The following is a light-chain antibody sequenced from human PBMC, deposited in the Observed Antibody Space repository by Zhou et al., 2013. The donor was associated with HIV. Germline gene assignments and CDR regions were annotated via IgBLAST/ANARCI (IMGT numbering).Light chain of an antibody. CDR1: SSDVGGYNY. Sequence: QSALTQPPSASGSPGQSVTISCTGTSSDVGGYNYVSWYQQHPDKAPKLIIYEVNKRPSGVPDRFSGSKSGNTASLTVSGLQAEDEADYYCSSYTSSSTLYVFGTGTKVTVL. CDR3: SSYTSSSTLYV. CDR2: EVN. J-gene: IGLJ1*01. V-gene: IGLV2-8*01.